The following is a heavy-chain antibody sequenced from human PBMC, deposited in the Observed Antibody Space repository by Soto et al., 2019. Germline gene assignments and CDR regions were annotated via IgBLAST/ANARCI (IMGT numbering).Heavy chain of an antibody. D-gene: IGHD3-3*01. J-gene: IGHJ5*02. CDR3: ATLKTYPIFGPYNWFDP. CDR2: IYHSGST. CDR1: GVSISSNNW. Sequence: QVQLQESGPGLVKPSATLSLTCAVSGVSISSNNWWSWVRQPPGKGLEWIGEIYHSGSTNDNPSLKSRVTISVDKSKNQFSLKLSSMTAADTAVYYCATLKTYPIFGPYNWFDPWGQGTLVTVSS. V-gene: IGHV4-4*02.